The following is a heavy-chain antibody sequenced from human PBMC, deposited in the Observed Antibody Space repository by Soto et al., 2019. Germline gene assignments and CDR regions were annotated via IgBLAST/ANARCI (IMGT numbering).Heavy chain of an antibody. Sequence: CGSLRLGCASCGYTLSIYGMNGVLQAQGKGLEWVSSISSSSSYIYYADSVRGRFTISRDNAKNALYLQMNSLRAEDTAVYYCARRLGSLPTASLGLWGRRTLVTVSP. CDR1: GYTLSIYG. CDR2: ISSSSSYI. CDR3: ARRLGSLPTASLGL. J-gene: IGHJ2*01. V-gene: IGHV3-21*01. D-gene: IGHD1-1*01.